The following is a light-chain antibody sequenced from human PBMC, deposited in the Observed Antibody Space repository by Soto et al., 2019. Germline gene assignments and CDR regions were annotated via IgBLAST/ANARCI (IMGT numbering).Light chain of an antibody. CDR3: QQSYSTLFT. CDR2: AAS. V-gene: IGKV1-39*01. Sequence: EIQMTQSPSSLSVSVGDRVTSTCRASQTIIRYLNWYQQKPGRAPNLLIYAASSLQSGVPSRFSGSGSGTEFTLTISSLQPEDFATYYCQQSYSTLFTFGPGTKVEIK. J-gene: IGKJ3*01. CDR1: QTIIRY.